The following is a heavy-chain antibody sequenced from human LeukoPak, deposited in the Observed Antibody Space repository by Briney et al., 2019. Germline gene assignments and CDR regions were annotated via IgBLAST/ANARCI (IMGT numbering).Heavy chain of an antibody. Sequence: PGGTLRLSCAASGFTFSSYWMHWVRQAPGKGLVGVSRINSDGSSTSYADSVKGRFTISRDNAKNTLYLQMNSLRAEDTAVYYCARDLLGNSGSYLRHPNGPPFDYWGQGTLVTVSS. CDR3: ARDLLGNSGSYLRHPNGPPFDY. D-gene: IGHD1-26*01. J-gene: IGHJ4*02. V-gene: IGHV3-74*01. CDR2: INSDGSST. CDR1: GFTFSSYW.